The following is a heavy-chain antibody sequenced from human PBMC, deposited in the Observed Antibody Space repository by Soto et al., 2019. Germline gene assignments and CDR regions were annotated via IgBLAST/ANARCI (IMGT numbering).Heavy chain of an antibody. CDR2: ISSSSSYI. J-gene: IGHJ6*03. CDR3: ARSTRGSYYYYYMDV. CDR1: GFTFSSYS. Sequence: GGSLRLSCAASGFTFSSYSMNWVRQAPGKGLEWVSSISSSSSYIYYADSVKGRFTISRDNAKNSLYLQMNSLRAEDTALYYCARSTRGSYYYYYMDVWGKGTTVTVSS. V-gene: IGHV3-21*01. D-gene: IGHD2-2*01.